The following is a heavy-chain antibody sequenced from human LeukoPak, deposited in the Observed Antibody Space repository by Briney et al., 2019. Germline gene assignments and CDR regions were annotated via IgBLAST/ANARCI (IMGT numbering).Heavy chain of an antibody. D-gene: IGHD3-3*01. CDR3: ARSGSFWSGYLDY. Sequence: GGSLRLSCAASGFTFSSYGMHWVRQAPGKGLEWVAVIWYDGSNKYYADSVKGRFTISRDNSKNTLYLQMNSLRTEDTAVYYCARSGSFWSGYLDYWGQGTLVTVSS. J-gene: IGHJ4*02. CDR2: IWYDGSNK. CDR1: GFTFSSYG. V-gene: IGHV3-33*01.